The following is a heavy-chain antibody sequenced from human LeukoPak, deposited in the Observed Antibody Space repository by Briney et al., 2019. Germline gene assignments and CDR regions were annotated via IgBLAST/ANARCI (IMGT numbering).Heavy chain of an antibody. J-gene: IGHJ4*02. CDR3: ARQGDFWSGYPSDY. Sequence: PSETLSLTCTVSGDSISSSTYYWGWIRQPPGKGLEWIGSIYYSGSTYYNPSLKSRVTISVDTSKNQFSLKLRSVSDADTAVYYCARQGDFWSGYPSDYWGQGTLVTVSS. D-gene: IGHD3-3*01. CDR1: GDSISSSTYY. V-gene: IGHV4-39*01. CDR2: IYYSGST.